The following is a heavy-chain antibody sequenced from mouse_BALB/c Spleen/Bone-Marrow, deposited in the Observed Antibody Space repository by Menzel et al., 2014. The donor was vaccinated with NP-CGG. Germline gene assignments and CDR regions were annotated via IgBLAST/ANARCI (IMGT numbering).Heavy chain of an antibody. CDR2: INPYNDGT. Sequence: EVKLVESGPELVKPGASVKMSCKASGYTFTSYVMHWVKQKPGQGLEWIGYINPYNDGTKSNEKFKGKATLTSDKSSSTAYMELSSLTSEDSAVYYCARRDYYGSSFYWYFDVWGAGTTVTVSS. CDR1: GYTFTSYV. D-gene: IGHD1-1*01. V-gene: IGHV1-14*01. CDR3: ARRDYYGSSFYWYFDV. J-gene: IGHJ1*01.